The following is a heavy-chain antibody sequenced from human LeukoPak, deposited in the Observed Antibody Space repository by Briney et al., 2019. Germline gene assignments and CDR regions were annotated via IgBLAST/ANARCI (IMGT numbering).Heavy chain of an antibody. CDR3: AGVNYDFWSGYPDY. CDR2: LNPDTGGT. Sequence: ASVKVSCKTSGYTFTGYSIHWVRQAPGQGLEWMGWLNPDTGGTDYAQKFQGRVTLTRDTSISTAYMEMSRLRSDDTAVYYCAGVNYDFWSGYPDYWGQGSLVTVSS. D-gene: IGHD3-3*01. CDR1: GYTFTGYS. J-gene: IGHJ4*02. V-gene: IGHV1-2*02.